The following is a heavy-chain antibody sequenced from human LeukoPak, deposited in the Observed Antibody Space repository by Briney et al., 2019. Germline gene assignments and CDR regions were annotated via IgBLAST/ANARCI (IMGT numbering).Heavy chain of an antibody. D-gene: IGHD4-17*01. CDR2: INHSGST. Sequence: SETLSLTCAVYGGSFSGYYWSWIRQPPGKGLEWIGEINHSGSTNYNPSLKSRVTISVDTSKNQFSLKLSSVTAADTAVYYCARALGPYGLIYYYYMDVWGKGTTVTVSS. CDR1: GGSFSGYY. V-gene: IGHV4-34*01. CDR3: ARALGPYGLIYYYYMDV. J-gene: IGHJ6*03.